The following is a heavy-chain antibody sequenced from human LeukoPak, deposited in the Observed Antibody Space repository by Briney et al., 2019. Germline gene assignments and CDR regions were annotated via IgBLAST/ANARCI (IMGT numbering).Heavy chain of an antibody. Sequence: GGSLRLSCAASGFTFSSYGMHWVRQAPGKGLEWVAVIWYDGSNKYYADSAKGRFTISRDNSKNTLYLQMNSLRAEDTAVYYCARGPLLRYSRHYYYYGMDVWGQGTTVTVSS. D-gene: IGHD3-9*01. CDR1: GFTFSSYG. J-gene: IGHJ6*02. CDR2: IWYDGSNK. V-gene: IGHV3-33*01. CDR3: ARGPLLRYSRHYYYYGMDV.